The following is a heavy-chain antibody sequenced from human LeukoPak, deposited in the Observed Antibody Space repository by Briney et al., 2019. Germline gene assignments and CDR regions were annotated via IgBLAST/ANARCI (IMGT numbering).Heavy chain of an antibody. CDR1: GFTFSSYW. J-gene: IGHJ4*02. D-gene: IGHD6-13*01. CDR2: INSDGSNT. CDR3: TRGSSWPPLDY. V-gene: IGHV3-74*01. Sequence: GGSLRLSCAASGFTFSSYWMHWVRQAPGKGLVWVSRINSDGSNTIYEDSVKGRFTISRDNAKSTLYLEMNSLRAEDTAVYYCTRGSSWPPLDYWGQGTLVTVSS.